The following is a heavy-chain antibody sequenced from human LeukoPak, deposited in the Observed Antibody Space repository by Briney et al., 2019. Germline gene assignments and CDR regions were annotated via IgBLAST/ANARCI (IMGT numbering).Heavy chain of an antibody. J-gene: IGHJ6*03. V-gene: IGHV4-4*07. CDR3: ARGQRGSYYYYYMDV. CDR2: IYTSGST. CDR1: GGSISSYY. Sequence: SETLSLTCTVSGGSISSYYWSCIRQPAGKGLEWIGRIYTSGSTNYNPSLKSRVTMSVDTSKNQFSLKLSSVTGADTAVYYCARGQRGSYYYYYMDVWGKGTTVTVSS.